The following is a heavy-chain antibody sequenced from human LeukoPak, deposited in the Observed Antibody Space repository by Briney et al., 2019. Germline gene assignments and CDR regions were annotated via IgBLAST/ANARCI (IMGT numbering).Heavy chain of an antibody. CDR1: GFTLSSYS. D-gene: IGHD2-2*01. J-gene: IGHJ4*02. CDR2: ISGSGGST. CDR3: AKPFNQLLNRLGDFDY. Sequence: PGGSLRLSCAASGFTLSSYSMNWVRQAPGKGLEWVSAISGSGGSTYYADSVEGRFTISRDNSKNTLYLQMNSLRAEDTAVYYCAKPFNQLLNRLGDFDYWGQGTLVTVSS. V-gene: IGHV3-23*01.